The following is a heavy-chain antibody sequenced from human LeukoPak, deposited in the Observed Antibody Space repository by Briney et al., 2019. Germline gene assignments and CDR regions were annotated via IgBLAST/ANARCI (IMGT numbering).Heavy chain of an antibody. V-gene: IGHV3-23*01. J-gene: IGHJ4*02. CDR3: ARDRLDFWNGNFDY. Sequence: PGGSLRLSCAASGFTFSSYAMSWVRQAPGKGLEWVSAISGSGGSTYYADSVKGRFTISRDNSKNTLYLQMNSLRAEDTAVYYCARDRLDFWNGNFDYWGQGTLVTVSS. CDR2: ISGSGGST. CDR1: GFTFSSYA. D-gene: IGHD3-3*01.